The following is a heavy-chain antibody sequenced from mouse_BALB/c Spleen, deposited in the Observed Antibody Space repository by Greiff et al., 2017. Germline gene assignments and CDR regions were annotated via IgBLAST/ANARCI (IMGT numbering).Heavy chain of an antibody. CDR2: ISSGGST. J-gene: IGHJ2*01. Sequence: EVKLVESGGGLVKPGGSLKLSCAASGFTFSSYAMSWVRQNPEKRLEWVASISSGGSTYYPDSVKGRFTISRDNARNILYLQMSSLRSEDTAMYYCARGEDYYGSSYYFDYWGQGTTLTVSS. CDR3: ARGEDYYGSSYYFDY. D-gene: IGHD1-1*01. V-gene: IGHV5-6-5*01. CDR1: GFTFSSYA.